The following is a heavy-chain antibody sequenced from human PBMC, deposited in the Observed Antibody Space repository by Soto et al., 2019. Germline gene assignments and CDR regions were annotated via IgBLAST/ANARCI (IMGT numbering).Heavy chain of an antibody. CDR3: AKDGFDYGDYGRVLDY. J-gene: IGHJ4*02. Sequence: QVQLVESGGGVVQPGRSLRLSCAASGFTFSSYGMHWVRQAPGKGLEWVAVISYDGSNKYYADSVKGRFTISRDNSKNTLYLQMNSLRAEDTAVYYCAKDGFDYGDYGRVLDYWGQGTLVTVSS. V-gene: IGHV3-30*18. CDR2: ISYDGSNK. D-gene: IGHD4-17*01. CDR1: GFTFSSYG.